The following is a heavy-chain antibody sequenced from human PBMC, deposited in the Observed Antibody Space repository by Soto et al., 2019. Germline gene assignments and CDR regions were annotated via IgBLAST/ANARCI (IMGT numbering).Heavy chain of an antibody. J-gene: IGHJ4*02. V-gene: IGHV1-18*01. Sequence: ASVKVSCKGFGYSFMKYGINWVRQAPGQGLERVGWISPYSGYTHSAQKFHGRLTLTTDTAASTAYMELRILRSADTALYYCAREASVLIPAAQPSRFDSWGQGTLVTVSS. D-gene: IGHD2-2*01. CDR2: ISPYSGYT. CDR3: AREASVLIPAAQPSRFDS. CDR1: GYSFMKYG.